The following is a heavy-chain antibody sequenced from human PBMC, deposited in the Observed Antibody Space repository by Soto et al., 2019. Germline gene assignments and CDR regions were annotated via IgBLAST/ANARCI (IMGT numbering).Heavy chain of an antibody. CDR3: ARGDREDILVVVGARPGEYGIDI. V-gene: IGHV3-30-3*01. CDR1: GFTFRNHA. J-gene: IGHJ6*02. Sequence: QVQLVESGGGVVQPGGSLRLSCAASGFTFRNHAMHWVRQAPGKGLECLAVIAYDGSNAFYRDSVKGRFTVSRDNAKNSPYMHIDSLRSEDTGVYYCARGDREDILVVVGARPGEYGIDIGGQGTTVTVSS. CDR2: IAYDGSNA. D-gene: IGHD2-15*01.